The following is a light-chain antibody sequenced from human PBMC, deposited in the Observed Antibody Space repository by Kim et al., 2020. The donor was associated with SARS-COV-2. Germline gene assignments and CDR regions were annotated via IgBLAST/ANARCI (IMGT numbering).Light chain of an antibody. Sequence: SVSPGERATLSCRASQSVTTNLAWYQQKPGQAPRLLIYGAYIRATGTPDRFSGSGSGTEFTLTISSLHSEEFAVYYCQQYSDWWTFGQGTKVDIK. CDR1: QSVTTN. CDR3: QQYSDWWT. CDR2: GAY. V-gene: IGKV3-15*01. J-gene: IGKJ1*01.